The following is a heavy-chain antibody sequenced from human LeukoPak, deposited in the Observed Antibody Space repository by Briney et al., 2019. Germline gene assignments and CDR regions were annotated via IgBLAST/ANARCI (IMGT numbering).Heavy chain of an antibody. Sequence: ASVKVSCKASGYTFTSYGISWVRQAPGQGLEWMGWISAYNGNTNYAQKLQGRVTMTTDTSTSTAYMELRSLRSDDTAVYYCARDRYDFWSGYHSPDYYYYYYMDVWGKGTTVTISS. D-gene: IGHD3-3*01. CDR3: ARDRYDFWSGYHSPDYYYYYYMDV. J-gene: IGHJ6*03. V-gene: IGHV1-18*01. CDR2: ISAYNGNT. CDR1: GYTFTSYG.